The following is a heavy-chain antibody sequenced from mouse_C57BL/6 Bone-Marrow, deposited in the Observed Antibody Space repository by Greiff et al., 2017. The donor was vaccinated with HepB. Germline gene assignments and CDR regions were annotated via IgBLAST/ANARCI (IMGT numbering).Heavy chain of an antibody. D-gene: IGHD1-1*02. V-gene: IGHV1-15*01. CDR3: PHYSYYFDF. CDR1: GYTFTDYE. CDR2: IDPETGGT. J-gene: IGHJ2*01. Sequence: VQLQESGAELVRPGASVTLSCKASGYTFTDYEMHWVKQTPVHGLEWIGAIDPETGGTAYNQKFKGKAILTADKSSSTAYMELRSLTSEDSAVYYCPHYSYYFDFWGQGTTLTVSS.